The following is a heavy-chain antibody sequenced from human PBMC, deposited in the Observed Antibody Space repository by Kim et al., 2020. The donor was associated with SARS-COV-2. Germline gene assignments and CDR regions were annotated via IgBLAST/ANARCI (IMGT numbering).Heavy chain of an antibody. CDR1: GGSISSSDSY. Sequence: SETLSLTCTVSGGSISSSDSYWGWIRQPPGKGLEWVGRISYSGSTNYNPSLSSRVTISVDTSRNQFSLKVSSVTAADAAVYYCARRLRAAAGIYYFDYWGLGTLVTVSS. CDR2: ISYSGST. J-gene: IGHJ4*02. D-gene: IGHD6-13*01. CDR3: ARRLRAAAGIYYFDY. V-gene: IGHV4-39*01.